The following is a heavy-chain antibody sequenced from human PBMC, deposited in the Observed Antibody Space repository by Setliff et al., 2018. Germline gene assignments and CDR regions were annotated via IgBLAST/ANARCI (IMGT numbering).Heavy chain of an antibody. CDR1: GFGFTSHY. CDR3: ARAPWGDDYDSLYTWFDP. CDR2: VNPSGGKT. V-gene: IGHV1-46*01. J-gene: IGHJ5*02. Sequence: ASVKVSCKTSGFGFTSHYFHWLRQAPGQGLEWMGIVNPSGGKTTLSQKFQGRVSMTADASTATVYMELHSLTSEDTAIYYCARAPWGDDYDSLYTWFDPWGQGSLVTVSS. D-gene: IGHD3-22*01.